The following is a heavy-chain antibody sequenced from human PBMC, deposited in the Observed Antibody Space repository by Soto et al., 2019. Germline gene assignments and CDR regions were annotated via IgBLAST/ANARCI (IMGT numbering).Heavy chain of an antibody. CDR2: IYYSGST. CDR3: ARDRGNGSGHDFDS. Sequence: SETLSLTCTVSGGSISSGDYYWSWIRQPPGKGLEWIGYIYYSGSTYYNPSLKSRVTISVDTSKNQFSLKLSSVTAADTAVYYCARDRGNGSGHDFDSWGQGTLVTVSS. V-gene: IGHV4-30-4*01. J-gene: IGHJ4*02. CDR1: GGSISSGDYY. D-gene: IGHD3-10*01.